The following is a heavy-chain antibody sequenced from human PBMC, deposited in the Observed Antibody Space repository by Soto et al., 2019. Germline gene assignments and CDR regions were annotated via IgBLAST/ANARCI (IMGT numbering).Heavy chain of an antibody. J-gene: IGHJ4*02. D-gene: IGHD1-26*01. Sequence: GGSLILSCTSSGFTFSSYFMHWVRQAPGKGLEWVAVISYDGSNKYYADSVKGRFTISRDNSKNTLYLQMNSLRAEDTAVYYCAKAVGDYWGQGTLVTVSS. CDR1: GFTFSSYF. CDR2: ISYDGSNK. V-gene: IGHV3-30*18. CDR3: AKAVGDY.